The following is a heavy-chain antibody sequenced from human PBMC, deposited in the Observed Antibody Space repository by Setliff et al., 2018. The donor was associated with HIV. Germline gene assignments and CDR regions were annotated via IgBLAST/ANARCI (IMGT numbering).Heavy chain of an antibody. CDR1: GYSFSTYW. CDR2: IYPDDSDA. D-gene: IGHD3-10*01. J-gene: IGHJ4*02. Sequence: PGESLKLSCKGSGYSFSTYWIAWVRQMPGRGLEVMGLIYPDDSDARYNPSFQGQVTISADKSISTAYLQWGSLKASDSAIFYCARNHLNYALGNTKTSGAYYFDSWGQGTLVTVSS. CDR3: ARNHLNYALGNTKTSGAYYFDS. V-gene: IGHV5-51*01.